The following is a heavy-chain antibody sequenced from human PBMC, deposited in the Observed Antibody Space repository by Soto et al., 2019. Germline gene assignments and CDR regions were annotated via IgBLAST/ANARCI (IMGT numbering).Heavy chain of an antibody. V-gene: IGHV1-46*03. Sequence: QVQLVQSGAEVKKPGASVKVSCKASGYTFTSYYMHWVRQAPGQGLEWMGIINPSGGSTSYAQKCQGRVTMTRDTYTSTVYMELSSLRSEDTAVYYCAREGMSSGWPNAYDYWGQGTLVTVSS. J-gene: IGHJ4*02. D-gene: IGHD6-19*01. CDR1: GYTFTSYY. CDR3: AREGMSSGWPNAYDY. CDR2: INPSGGST.